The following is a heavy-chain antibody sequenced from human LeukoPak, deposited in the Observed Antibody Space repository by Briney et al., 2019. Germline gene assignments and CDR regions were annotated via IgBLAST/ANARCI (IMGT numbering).Heavy chain of an antibody. Sequence: GGSLRLSCAASGFTFSSYSMNWVRQAPGKGLEWVSSISSSSSYIYYADSVKGRFTISRDNAKNSLYLQMNSLRAEDTAVYYCARDPGARDSSGYSHYWGQGTLVTVSS. CDR2: ISSSSSYI. D-gene: IGHD3-22*01. CDR1: GFTFSSYS. J-gene: IGHJ4*02. V-gene: IGHV3-21*01. CDR3: ARDPGARDSSGYSHY.